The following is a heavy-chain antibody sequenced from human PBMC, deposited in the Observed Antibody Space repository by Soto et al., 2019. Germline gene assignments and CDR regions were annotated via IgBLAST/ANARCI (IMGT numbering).Heavy chain of an antibody. D-gene: IGHD6-13*01. CDR2: ISGSGGST. Sequence: EVQLLESGGGLIQHGGSLRLSCTASGFTFSNYAMNWVRQAPGKGLDRVSVISGSGGSTYYADSVKGRYTISRDNSKNTLYLQMNSLSAEDTAVYYCARRSSSWYFDYWGQGTLVTVSS. V-gene: IGHV3-23*01. CDR1: GFTFSNYA. J-gene: IGHJ4*02. CDR3: ARRSSSWYFDY.